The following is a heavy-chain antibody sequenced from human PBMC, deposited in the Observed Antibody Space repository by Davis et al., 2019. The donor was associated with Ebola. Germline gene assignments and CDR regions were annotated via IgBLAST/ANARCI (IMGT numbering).Heavy chain of an antibody. V-gene: IGHV3-21*01. CDR2: ISSSSSYI. CDR3: ARESIAAAGYFDY. J-gene: IGHJ4*02. CDR1: GFTFSSYS. D-gene: IGHD6-13*01. Sequence: GESLKISCAASGFTFSSYSMNWVRQAPGKGLEWVSSISSSSSYIYYADSVKGRFTISRGNAKNSLYLQMNSLRAEDTAVYYCARESIAAAGYFDYWGQGTLVTVSS.